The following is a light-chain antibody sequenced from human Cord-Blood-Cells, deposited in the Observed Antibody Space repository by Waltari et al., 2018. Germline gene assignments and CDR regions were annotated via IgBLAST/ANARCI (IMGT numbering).Light chain of an antibody. CDR1: QSVSSY. V-gene: IGKV3-11*01. Sequence: EIVLTQSPATLSLSPGERATLSCRASQSVSSYLAWYQPKPGQAPRLLIDDASNRATGIPARFSGSGSGTDVTLTISSLEPEDFAVYYCQQRSNWPPITFGQGTRLEIK. CDR3: QQRSNWPPIT. J-gene: IGKJ5*01. CDR2: DAS.